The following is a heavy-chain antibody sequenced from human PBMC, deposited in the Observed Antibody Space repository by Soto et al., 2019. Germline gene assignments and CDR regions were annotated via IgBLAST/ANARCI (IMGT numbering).Heavy chain of an antibody. V-gene: IGHV4-30-4*01. CDR1: GGSISSTDSH. Sequence: NPSETLSLTCTVSGGSISSTDSHWSWIRQPPGKGLECIGFIYYSGSTYYNPSLKSRVTISLDTSKNQFSLKLSSVTAADTAVYYCARDRLGELSSAFDYWGQGTPVTVSS. D-gene: IGHD3-16*02. CDR2: IYYSGST. CDR3: ARDRLGELSSAFDY. J-gene: IGHJ4*02.